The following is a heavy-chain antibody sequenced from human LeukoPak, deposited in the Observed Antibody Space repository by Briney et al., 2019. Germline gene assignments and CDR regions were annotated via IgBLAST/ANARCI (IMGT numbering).Heavy chain of an antibody. CDR3: ARESPTSGIAS. D-gene: IGHD2-15*01. J-gene: IGHJ4*02. Sequence: GGPLRLSCSASGLSVDSNHMSWVRQAPGKGVEWVFVIYSNGKEYYAESAKGRFTILRELSKNSLDCQIDRLEGWDTAGYLFARESPTSGIASWGQGTLVIVSS. CDR2: IYSNGKE. CDR1: GLSVDSNH. V-gene: IGHV3-53*05.